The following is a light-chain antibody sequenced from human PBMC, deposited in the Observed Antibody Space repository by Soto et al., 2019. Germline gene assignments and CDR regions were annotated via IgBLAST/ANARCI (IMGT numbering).Light chain of an antibody. V-gene: IGKV3-20*01. CDR2: AAS. J-gene: IGKJ4*01. Sequence: EIVLTQSPGTLSLSPGERATLSCRASQSVSSSYLAWYQQKPGQPPRLLIYAASSRATGIPDRFSGSGSGKDFTLTISRLEPEDFAVYYCQQYGSSSLTFGGGTKVEIK. CDR3: QQYGSSSLT. CDR1: QSVSSSY.